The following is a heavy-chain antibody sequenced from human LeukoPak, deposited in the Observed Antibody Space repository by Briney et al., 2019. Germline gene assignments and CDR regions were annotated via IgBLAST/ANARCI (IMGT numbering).Heavy chain of an antibody. V-gene: IGHV3-53*01. CDR1: GFIVSNTY. CDR2: IHGDGST. Sequence: GGSLRLSCAASGFIVSNTYMTWVRQAPGKGLEWVSVIHGDGSTYYADSVKGRFTISRDNSKNMLYLQMNSLRAEDTAVYYCAKDASGSSRWSYWGQGTLVTVSS. J-gene: IGHJ4*02. CDR3: AKDASGSSRWSY. D-gene: IGHD6-13*01.